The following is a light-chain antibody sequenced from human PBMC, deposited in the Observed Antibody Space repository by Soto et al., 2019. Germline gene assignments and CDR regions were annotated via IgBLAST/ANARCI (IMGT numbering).Light chain of an antibody. J-gene: IGLJ1*01. V-gene: IGLV2-8*01. CDR3: SSYAGSSDIV. Sequence: QSVLTQPPSASGSPGQSVTISCTRTSSDVGGYNFVSWYQQHPGRAPKLIISAVTNRPSGVPDRFSGSKSGNTASLTVSGLQADDEADYYCSSYAGSSDIVFGTGTKVTVL. CDR2: AVT. CDR1: SSDVGGYNF.